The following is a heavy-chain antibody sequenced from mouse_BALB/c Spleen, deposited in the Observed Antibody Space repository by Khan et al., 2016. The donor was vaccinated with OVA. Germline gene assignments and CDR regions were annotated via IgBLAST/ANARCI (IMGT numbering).Heavy chain of an antibody. CDR1: GYTFSTYW. D-gene: IGHD1-1*01. Sequence: LQQPGSELVSPGASVKLSCKTSGYTFSTYWMHWVKQRPGQGLKWIGNIYPGSGSPNYDEKFKSKATLTVDTSSTTAYMQLSSRTSEDSAVYYCTAGTTDPYVMDYWGQGTSITVSA. J-gene: IGHJ4*01. V-gene: IGHV1S22*01. CDR3: TAGTTDPYVMDY. CDR2: IYPGSGSP.